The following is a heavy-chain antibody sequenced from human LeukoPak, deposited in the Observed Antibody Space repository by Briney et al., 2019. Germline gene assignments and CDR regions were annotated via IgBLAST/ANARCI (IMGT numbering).Heavy chain of an antibody. CDR3: ARADSSIAARLSRSSIFNYYYYMDV. J-gene: IGHJ6*03. Sequence: GGSLRLPCAASGFTLISYWMTWVRQAPGKGLEWVANIKQDGSEKYYVDSAKGRFTISRDNAKNSLYLQMNSLRDEDTAVYYCARADSSIAARLSRSSIFNYYYYMDVWGKGTTVTVSS. V-gene: IGHV3-7*01. CDR1: GFTLISYW. D-gene: IGHD6-6*01. CDR2: IKQDGSEK.